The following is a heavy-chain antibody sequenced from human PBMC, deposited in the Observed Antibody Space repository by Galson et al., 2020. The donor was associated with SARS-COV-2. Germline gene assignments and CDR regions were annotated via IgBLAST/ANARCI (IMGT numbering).Heavy chain of an antibody. Sequence: SQASETLSLTCAVYGGSFSGYYWSWIRQPPGKGLEWIGEINHGGSTNYNPSLKSRVTISVDTSKNQFSLKLSSVTAADTAVYYCARGATDLSMIVVVITSVWSYFDHWGQGTLVTVSS. CDR2: INHGGST. J-gene: IGHJ4*02. D-gene: IGHD3-22*01. V-gene: IGHV4-34*01. CDR1: GGSFSGYY. CDR3: ARGATDLSMIVVVITSVWSYFDH.